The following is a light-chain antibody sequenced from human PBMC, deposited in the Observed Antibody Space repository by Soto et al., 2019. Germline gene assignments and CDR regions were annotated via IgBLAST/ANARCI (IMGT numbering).Light chain of an antibody. Sequence: DIQMTQSPSTLSASVGDRVTITCRASQSISSWLAWYQQKPGKAPKLLIYDASSLESGVPSRFSGIGSGTEFSLTISSLQPEDFATYYCLQDHDDSWTFGQGTKVDIK. J-gene: IGKJ1*01. CDR3: LQDHDDSWT. V-gene: IGKV1-5*01. CDR2: DAS. CDR1: QSISSW.